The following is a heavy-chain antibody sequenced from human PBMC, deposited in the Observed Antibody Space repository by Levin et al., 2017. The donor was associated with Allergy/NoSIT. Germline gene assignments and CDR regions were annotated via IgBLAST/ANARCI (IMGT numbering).Heavy chain of an antibody. V-gene: IGHV3-30-3*01. CDR2: ISYDGSNK. CDR3: ARAERWFGELGAYYYYYGMDV. J-gene: IGHJ6*02. D-gene: IGHD3-10*01. Sequence: WGSLRLSCAASGFTFSSYAMHWVRQAPGKGLEWVAVISYDGSNKYYADSVKGRFTISRDNSKNTLYLQMNSLRAEDTAVYYCARAERWFGELGAYYYYYGMDVWGQGTTVTVSS. CDR1: GFTFSSYA.